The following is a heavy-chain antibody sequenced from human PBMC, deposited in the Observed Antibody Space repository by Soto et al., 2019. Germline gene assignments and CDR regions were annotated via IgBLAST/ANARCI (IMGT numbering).Heavy chain of an antibody. CDR2: IIPIFGTA. D-gene: IGHD5-12*01. CDR3: ARGRSLEMATITPYYCGMDV. V-gene: IGHV1-69*12. J-gene: IGHJ6*02. CDR1: GGTFSSYA. Sequence: QVQLVQSGAEVKKPGSSVKVSCKASGGTFSSYAISWVRQAPGQGLEWMGGIIPIFGTANYAQKFQGRVTITADESTSTAYMELSSLRSEDTAVYYCARGRSLEMATITPYYCGMDVWGQGTTVTVSS.